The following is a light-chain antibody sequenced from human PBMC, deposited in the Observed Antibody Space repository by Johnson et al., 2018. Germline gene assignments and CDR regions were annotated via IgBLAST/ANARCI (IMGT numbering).Light chain of an antibody. J-gene: IGLJ1*01. V-gene: IGLV1-51*02. CDR1: SSNIGNNY. CDR2: ENN. Sequence: QSVLTQPPSVSAAPGQKVTMSCYGSSSNIGNNYVSWYQQLPGTAPKLLIYENNKRPSGIPDRFSGSKSGTSATLGITGLQTGDEADYYCGTWDSSLSAGNVFGTGTKVTVL. CDR3: GTWDSSLSAGNV.